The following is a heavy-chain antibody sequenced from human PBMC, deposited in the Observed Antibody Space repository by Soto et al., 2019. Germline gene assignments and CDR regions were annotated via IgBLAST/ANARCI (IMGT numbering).Heavy chain of an antibody. J-gene: IGHJ6*03. Sequence: GASVKVSCKASGYTFTSYGISWVRQAPGQGLEWMGWISAYNGNTNYAQKLQGRVTMTTDTSTSTAYMELRSLRAEDTAVYYCARGRPLLSMVRGVTTEHKRPADYYYYYYMDVWGKGTTVTVSS. CDR1: GYTFTSYG. CDR3: ARGRPLLSMVRGVTTEHKRPADYYYYYYMDV. V-gene: IGHV1-18*01. CDR2: ISAYNGNT. D-gene: IGHD3-10*01.